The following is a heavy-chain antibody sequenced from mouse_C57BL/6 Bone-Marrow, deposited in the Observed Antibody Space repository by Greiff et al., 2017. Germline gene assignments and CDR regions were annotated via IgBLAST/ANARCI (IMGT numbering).Heavy chain of an antibody. J-gene: IGHJ4*01. CDR3: ARGSYPYYYAMDY. Sequence: EVKLQESGGGLVKPGGSLKLSCAASGFTFSDSGMHWVRQAPEKGLEWVAYISSGSSTLYYADTVKGRFTITRDNAKNTLFLQMTSLRSEDTAMYYCARGSYPYYYAMDYWGQGTSVTVSS. CDR2: ISSGSSTL. CDR1: GFTFSDSG. D-gene: IGHD1-1*02. V-gene: IGHV5-17*01.